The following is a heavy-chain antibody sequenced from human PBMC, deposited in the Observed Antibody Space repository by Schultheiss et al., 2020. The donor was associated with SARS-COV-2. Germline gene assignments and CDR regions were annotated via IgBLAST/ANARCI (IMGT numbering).Heavy chain of an antibody. Sequence: GGSLRLSCAVSGFTFSNNWMSWVRQAPGKGLEWVAVISYDGSNKYYADSVKGRFTISRDNSKNTLYLQMNSLRAEDTAVYYCARETPSEARPWWDFGVVSSYGMDVWGQGTTVTVSS. CDR1: GFTFSNNW. V-gene: IGHV3-30*03. D-gene: IGHD3-3*01. CDR3: ARETPSEARPWWDFGVVSSYGMDV. CDR2: ISYDGSNK. J-gene: IGHJ6*02.